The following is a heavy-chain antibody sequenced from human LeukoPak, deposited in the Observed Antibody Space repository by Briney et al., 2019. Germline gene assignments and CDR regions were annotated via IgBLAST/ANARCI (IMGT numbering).Heavy chain of an antibody. J-gene: IGHJ4*02. CDR2: IYSSGTT. CDR3: ASGTGYRTSWYYFDY. Sequence: SETLSLTCTVSGVSMNSYYWSWIRQPPGQGLEWLGYIYSSGTTDYNPSFRSRATISIDTFRNQFSLKMSSVTAADTAVYFCASGTGYRTSWYYFDYWGQGTLVTVSS. D-gene: IGHD6-13*01. CDR1: GVSMNSYY. V-gene: IGHV4-59*08.